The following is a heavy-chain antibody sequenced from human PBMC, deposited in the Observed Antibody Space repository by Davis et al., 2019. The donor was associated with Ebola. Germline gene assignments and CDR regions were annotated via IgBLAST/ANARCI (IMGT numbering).Heavy chain of an antibody. CDR3: ARVSSGGDFDY. D-gene: IGHD4-17*01. CDR1: GFTFSSYW. J-gene: IGHJ4*02. CDR2: IWYDGSNK. V-gene: IGHV3-33*08. Sequence: GESLKISCAASGFTFSSYWMSWVRQAPGKGLEWVAVIWYDGSNKYYADSVKGRFTISRDNSKNTLYLQMNSLRAEDTAVYYCARVSSGGDFDYWGQGTLVTVSS.